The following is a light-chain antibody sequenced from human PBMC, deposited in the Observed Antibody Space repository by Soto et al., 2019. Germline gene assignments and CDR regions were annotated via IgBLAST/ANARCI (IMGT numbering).Light chain of an antibody. J-gene: IGKJ1*01. CDR1: QSVSSSY. V-gene: IGKV3-20*01. Sequence: EIVLTQSPGTLSLSPGERATLSCRASQSVSSSYLAWYQQKPGQAPRLLIYGASSRATGIPDRFSGSGSGTDFTLTISRLEPEDCAVYYCQQYGSSRWTFGQVTKVDIK. CDR3: QQYGSSRWT. CDR2: GAS.